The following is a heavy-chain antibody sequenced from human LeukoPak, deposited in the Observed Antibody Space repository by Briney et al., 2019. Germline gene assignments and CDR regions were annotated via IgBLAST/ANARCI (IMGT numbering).Heavy chain of an antibody. J-gene: IGHJ5*02. CDR2: MNPNSGNT. CDR1: GYTFTSYD. CDR3: ARGRVESNWFDP. Sequence: WASVKVSCKASGYTFTSYDISWVRQATGQGLEWMGWMNPNSGNTGYAQKFQGRVTMIRNTSISTAYMELSSLRSEDTAVYYCARGRVESNWFDPWGQGTLVTVSS. V-gene: IGHV1-8*01.